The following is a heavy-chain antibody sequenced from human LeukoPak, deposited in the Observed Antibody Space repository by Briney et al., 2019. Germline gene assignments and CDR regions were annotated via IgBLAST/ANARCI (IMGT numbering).Heavy chain of an antibody. V-gene: IGHV4-39*01. D-gene: IGHD3-16*01. Sequence: PSETLSLTCTVSGYSISSSYYWGWIRQPPGKGLEWIGSIYYSGSTYYNPSLKSRVTISVDTSKNQFSLKLSSVTAADTAVYYCARLSMGARFDYWGQGTLVTVSS. J-gene: IGHJ4*02. CDR1: GYSISSSYY. CDR3: ARLSMGARFDY. CDR2: IYYSGST.